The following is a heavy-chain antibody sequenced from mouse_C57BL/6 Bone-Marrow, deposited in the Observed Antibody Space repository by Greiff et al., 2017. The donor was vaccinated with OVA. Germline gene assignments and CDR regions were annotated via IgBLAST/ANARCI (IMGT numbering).Heavy chain of an antibody. CDR2: GQGLEWIG. CDR3: SEDSAVYYCASLYGSRGNYFDD. V-gene: IGHV1-87*01. J-gene: IGHJ2*01. Sequence: VQLQQSGPELARPWASVKISCQAFYTFSRRVHFAIRDTNYWMQWVKQRPGQGLEWIGAIYPGHGDTSSNQKFKGKATLTADKSSSTAYRQLSSLTSEDSAVYYCASLYGSRGNYFDDWGQGTTLTVSS. D-gene: IGHD1-1*01. CDR1: YTFSRRVH.